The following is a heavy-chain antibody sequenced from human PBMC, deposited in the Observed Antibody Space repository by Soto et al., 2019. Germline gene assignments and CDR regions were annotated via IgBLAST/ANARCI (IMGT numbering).Heavy chain of an antibody. CDR3: ASGVGGLRGSSGWTEYAVDV. CDR1: GGTFTKYA. D-gene: IGHD6-19*01. CDR2: IVPLPGTT. V-gene: IGHV1-69*01. Sequence: QVQLVQSGAAVRKPGSSVKVSCKASGGTFTKYAITWVRQAPRQGLEWMGGIVPLPGTTNYAQKFRGRVTISADEATSTAYLERRSLRSEDTAVYYCASGVGGLRGSSGWTEYAVDVWGQGKMVIVSS. J-gene: IGHJ3*01.